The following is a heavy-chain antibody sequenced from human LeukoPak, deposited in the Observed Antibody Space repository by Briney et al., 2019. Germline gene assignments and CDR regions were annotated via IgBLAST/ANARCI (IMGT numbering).Heavy chain of an antibody. J-gene: IGHJ4*02. D-gene: IGHD2-15*01. CDR2: SYYSGSA. CDR1: GCSSSSSSYY. Sequence: PSETLSFTCTGSGCSSSSSSYYRRWLRQPPEKMLVLNGSSYYSGSAYYNQSLKSLVTISVDTSNNQVSLKLSSVTAADTSVYFCPSLYCRGGSCYSPWDYWGQGTLVTVSS. V-gene: IGHV4-39*01. CDR3: PSLYCRGGSCYSPWDY.